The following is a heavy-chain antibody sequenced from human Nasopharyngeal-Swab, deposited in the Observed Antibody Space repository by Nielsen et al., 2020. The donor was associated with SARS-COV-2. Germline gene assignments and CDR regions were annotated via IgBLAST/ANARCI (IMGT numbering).Heavy chain of an antibody. Sequence: GESLKISCAASGFIFSASAIHWVRQASAKGLEWVGRIGDKDHNYATTYGASVQGRFTISRDVSKNTAFLQMDSLKTEDTALYYCTTDFYFDYWGQGTLVTVSS. V-gene: IGHV3-73*01. CDR2: IGDKDHNYAT. CDR1: GFIFSASA. CDR3: TTDFYFDY. J-gene: IGHJ4*02.